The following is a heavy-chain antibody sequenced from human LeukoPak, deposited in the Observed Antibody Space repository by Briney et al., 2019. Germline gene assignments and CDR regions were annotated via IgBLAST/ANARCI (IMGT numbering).Heavy chain of an antibody. D-gene: IGHD3-22*01. CDR1: GGTISSYY. V-gene: IGHV4-59*08. J-gene: IGHJ3*02. Sequence: SETLSLTCTVSGGTISSYYWNWIRQPPGKGLEWIGYIHDSGSTKYNPSLKSRVTISVDTSKNQFSLKLSSVTAADTAVYYCARHFPYDTNGFQDAFDIWGQGTMVTVSS. CDR2: IHDSGST. CDR3: ARHFPYDTNGFQDAFDI.